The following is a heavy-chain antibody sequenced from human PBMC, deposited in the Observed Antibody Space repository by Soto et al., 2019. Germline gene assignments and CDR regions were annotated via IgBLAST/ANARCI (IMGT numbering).Heavy chain of an antibody. V-gene: IGHV3-66*01. J-gene: IGHJ6*02. D-gene: IGHD3-9*01. CDR3: ARGKGLTGYYTLGMDV. CDR2: IYSGGST. Sequence: EVQLVESGGGLVQPGGSLRLSCAASGFTVSSNYMSWVRQAPGKGLEWVSVIYSGGSTYYADSVKGRFTISRDNSKNTLYLQMNSMRAEDTAVYYCARGKGLTGYYTLGMDVWGQGTTVTVSS. CDR1: GFTVSSNY.